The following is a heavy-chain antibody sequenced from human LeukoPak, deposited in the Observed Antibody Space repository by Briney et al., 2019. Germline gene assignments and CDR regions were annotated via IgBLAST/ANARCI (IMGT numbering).Heavy chain of an antibody. D-gene: IGHD6-6*01. CDR3: ARDQEQLVADYYYYGMDV. Sequence: ASVKVSCKASAGTFSSYAISWVRQAPGQGLEWMGGIIPIFGTANYAQKFQGRVTITADESTSTAYMELSSLRSEDTAVYYCARDQEQLVADYYYYGMDVWGQGTTVTVSS. V-gene: IGHV1-69*13. CDR2: IIPIFGTA. CDR1: AGTFSSYA. J-gene: IGHJ6*02.